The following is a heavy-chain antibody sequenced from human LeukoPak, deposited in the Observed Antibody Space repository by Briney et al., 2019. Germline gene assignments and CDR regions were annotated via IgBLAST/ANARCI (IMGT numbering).Heavy chain of an antibody. CDR3: TAYDFWSGYYLETYYYMDV. Sequence: GGSLRLSCAASGFTFSNAWMSWVRQAPGKGLEWVGRIKSKTDGGTTDYAAPVKGRFTISRDDPKNTLYLQMNSLKTEDTAVYYCTAYDFWSGYYLETYYYMDVWGKGTTVTVSS. D-gene: IGHD3-3*01. CDR1: GFTFSNAW. J-gene: IGHJ6*03. V-gene: IGHV3-15*01. CDR2: IKSKTDGGTT.